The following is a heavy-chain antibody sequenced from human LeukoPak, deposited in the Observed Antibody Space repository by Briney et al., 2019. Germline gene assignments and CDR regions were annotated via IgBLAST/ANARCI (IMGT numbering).Heavy chain of an antibody. Sequence: GGSLRLSCAASGFTFSNYAMTWVRQAPGKGLEWVSGISGSGGGTYYTDSVKGRFTISRDNSKNTLYLQMNSLRAEDTAVYYCAKDTLGYCSGGICYNYWGQGTLVTVSS. CDR3: AKDTLGYCSGGICYNY. J-gene: IGHJ4*02. CDR1: GFTFSNYA. CDR2: ISGSGGGT. V-gene: IGHV3-23*01. D-gene: IGHD2-15*01.